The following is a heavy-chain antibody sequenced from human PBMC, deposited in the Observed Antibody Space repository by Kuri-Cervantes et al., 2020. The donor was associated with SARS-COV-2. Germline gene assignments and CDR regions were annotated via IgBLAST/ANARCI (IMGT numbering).Heavy chain of an antibody. J-gene: IGHJ5*02. CDR1: GYTFTSYD. V-gene: IGHV1-8*02. CDR2: MNPNSGNT. D-gene: IGHD4-11*01. CDR3: ARKRISRTVTTGGNWFDP. Sequence: ASVKVSCKASGYTFTSYDINWVRQATGQGLEWMGWMNPNSGNTGYAQKFQGRVTMTRNTSISTAYMELSSLRSEDTAVYYCARKRISRTVTTGGNWFDPWGQGTLVTSPQ.